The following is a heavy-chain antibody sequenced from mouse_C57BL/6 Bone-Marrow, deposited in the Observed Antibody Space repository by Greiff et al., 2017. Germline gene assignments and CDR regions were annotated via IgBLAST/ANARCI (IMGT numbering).Heavy chain of an antibody. Sequence: DVQLVESGGGLVQPGGSLKLSCAASGFTFSDYGMAWVRQAPRKGPEWVAFISNLAYSIYYADTVTGRFTISRENAKNTLYLEMSSLRSEDTAMYYCARRGYYYGSSYYAMDYWGQGTSVTVSS. CDR2: ISNLAYSI. CDR3: ARRGYYYGSSYYAMDY. CDR1: GFTFSDYG. V-gene: IGHV5-15*04. J-gene: IGHJ4*01. D-gene: IGHD1-1*01.